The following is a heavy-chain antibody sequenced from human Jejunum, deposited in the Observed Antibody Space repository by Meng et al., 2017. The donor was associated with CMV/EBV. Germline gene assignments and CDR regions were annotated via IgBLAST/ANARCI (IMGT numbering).Heavy chain of an antibody. CDR2: IYSSGEI. CDR3: ARGRTCSITSCYRGPSLDY. CDR1: ITKNNW. D-gene: IGHD2-2*02. V-gene: IGHV4-4*02. Sequence: ITKNNWWNWVRQAPGEGLEWIGEIYSSGEINYNPSLKSRVTISMENSKNQFSLKVNSVTAADTAVYYCARGRTCSITSCYRGPSLDYWGQGTLVTVSS. J-gene: IGHJ4*02.